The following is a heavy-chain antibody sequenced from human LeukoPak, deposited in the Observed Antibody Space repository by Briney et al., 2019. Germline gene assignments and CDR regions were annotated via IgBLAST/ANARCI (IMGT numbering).Heavy chain of an antibody. CDR3: AKEQGYYGSGSQPHDY. Sequence: GGSLRLSCAASGLTFSSYAMSWVRQAPGKGLEWVSAISGSGGSTYYADSVKGRFTISRDNSKNTLYLQMNSLRAEDTAVYYCAKEQGYYGSGSQPHDYWGQGTLVTVSS. J-gene: IGHJ4*02. V-gene: IGHV3-23*01. D-gene: IGHD3-10*01. CDR2: ISGSGGST. CDR1: GLTFSSYA.